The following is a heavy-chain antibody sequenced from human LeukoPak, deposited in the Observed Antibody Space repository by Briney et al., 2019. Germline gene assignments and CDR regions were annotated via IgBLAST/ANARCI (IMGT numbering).Heavy chain of an antibody. CDR2: IYPGDSDT. D-gene: IGHD1-1*01. J-gene: IGHJ3*02. V-gene: IGHV5-51*03. CDR3: ARDTTYDAFDI. Sequence: GESRKISYKGSGYSFTSYWIGWVRQMPGKGLEWMGIIYPGDSDTRYSPSFQGQVTISADKSISTAYLQWSSLKASDTAMYYCARDTTYDAFDIWGQGTMVTVSS. CDR1: GYSFTSYW.